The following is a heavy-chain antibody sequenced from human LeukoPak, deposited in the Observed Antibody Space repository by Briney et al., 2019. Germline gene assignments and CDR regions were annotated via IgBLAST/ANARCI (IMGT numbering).Heavy chain of an antibody. Sequence: PSETLSLTCTVSGGSISGYYWIWIRQPPGKGLEWIGEINHSGSTNYNPSLKSRVTISVDTSKNQFSLKLSSVTVADTAVYYCARERKVAAVPAADYYMDVWGKGTTVTVSS. CDR1: GGSISGYY. J-gene: IGHJ6*03. CDR2: INHSGST. D-gene: IGHD2-2*01. CDR3: ARERKVAAVPAADYYMDV. V-gene: IGHV4-34*01.